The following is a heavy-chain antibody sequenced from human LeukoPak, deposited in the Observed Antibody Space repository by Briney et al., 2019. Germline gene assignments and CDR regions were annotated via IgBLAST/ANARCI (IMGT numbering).Heavy chain of an antibody. CDR1: GFTFDDYG. V-gene: IGHV3-20*01. J-gene: IGHJ6*03. Sequence: AGSLRLSCAAPGFTFDDYGMSWVRQAPGKGLEWVSGISWNGGSTGYADSVKGRFTISRDNGKNSLYLQMNSLRDEDTALYHCARDLRSRFSENFYYYMDVWGKGTTVTVSS. D-gene: IGHD3-3*01. CDR2: ISWNGGST. CDR3: ARDLRSRFSENFYYYMDV.